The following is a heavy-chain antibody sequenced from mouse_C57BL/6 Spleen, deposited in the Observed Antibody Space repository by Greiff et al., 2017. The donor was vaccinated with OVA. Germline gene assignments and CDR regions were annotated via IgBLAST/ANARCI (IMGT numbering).Heavy chain of an antibody. J-gene: IGHJ2*01. CDR2: IYPGDGDT. CDR3: ARGNWAHYFDY. CDR1: GYAFSSYW. Sequence: QVQLKQSGAELVKPGASVKISCKASGYAFSSYWINWVKQRPGKGLEWIGQIYPGDGDTNYNGKFKGKATLTADKSSSTAYMQLSSLTSEDSAVYFCARGNWAHYFDYWGQGTTLTVSS. V-gene: IGHV1-80*01. D-gene: IGHD4-1*01.